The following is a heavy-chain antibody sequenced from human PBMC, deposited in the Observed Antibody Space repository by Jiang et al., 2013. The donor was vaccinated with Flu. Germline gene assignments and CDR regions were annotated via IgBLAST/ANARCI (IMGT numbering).Heavy chain of an antibody. J-gene: IGHJ2*01. CDR1: GGSFSSYA. CDR2: IIPMYGTA. CDR3: ARGPGWIDGPVNWYFDL. Sequence: QLVESGAEVKKPGSSVKVSCKASGGSFSSYAISWVRQAPGQGLEWMGGIIPMYGTANYAQKFQGRVTITADVSTTTAYLELSSLRSEDTAVYYCARGPGWIDGPVNWYFDLWGRGTLVTVSS. V-gene: IGHV1-69*01. D-gene: IGHD1-1*01.